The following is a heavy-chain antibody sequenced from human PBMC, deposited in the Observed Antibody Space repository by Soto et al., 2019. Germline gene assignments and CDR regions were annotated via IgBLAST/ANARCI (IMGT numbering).Heavy chain of an antibody. Sequence: EVQLVESGGGLVQPGGSLRLSCAASGVTFSSYWMHWVRQAPGKGLVWVSRINSDGSSTSYADSVKGRFTISRDNAKNTLYLQMNSLRAEDTAVYYCAILVGGRYAFDIWGQGTMVTVSS. CDR1: GVTFSSYW. CDR2: INSDGSST. D-gene: IGHD1-26*01. V-gene: IGHV3-74*01. J-gene: IGHJ3*02. CDR3: AILVGGRYAFDI.